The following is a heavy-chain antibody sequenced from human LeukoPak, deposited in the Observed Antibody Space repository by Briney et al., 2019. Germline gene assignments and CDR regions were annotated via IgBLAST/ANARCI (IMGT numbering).Heavy chain of an antibody. CDR3: ASYYYGSGSFYFPFRY. CDR2: IKQEGSEK. D-gene: IGHD3-10*01. J-gene: IGHJ4*02. CDR1: GFTFSDYW. Sequence: GESLRLSCAASGFTFSDYWMSWVRQAPGKGLEWVANIKQEGSEKNYVDSVKGRFTISRDNAKNSLYLQMNSLRAEGTAVYYCASYYYGSGSFYFPFRYWGQGTLVTVSS. V-gene: IGHV3-7*01.